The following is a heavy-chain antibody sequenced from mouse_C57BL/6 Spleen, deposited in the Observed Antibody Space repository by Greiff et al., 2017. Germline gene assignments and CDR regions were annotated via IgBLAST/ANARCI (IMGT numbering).Heavy chain of an antibody. V-gene: IGHV1-82*01. Sequence: VQLQQSGPELVKPGASVKISCKASGYAFSSSWMNWVKQRPGKGLEWIGRIYPGDGDTNYNRKCKGKATLTADKSSSTAYMQLSSLTSEDSAVXFCARDLLRRYFDVWGPGTTVTVSS. D-gene: IGHD1-1*01. J-gene: IGHJ1*01. CDR2: IYPGDGDT. CDR3: ARDLLRRYFDV. CDR1: GYAFSSSW.